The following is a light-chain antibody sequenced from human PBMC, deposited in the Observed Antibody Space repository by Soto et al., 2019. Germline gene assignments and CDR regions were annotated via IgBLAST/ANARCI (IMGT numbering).Light chain of an antibody. V-gene: IGKV3-20*01. CDR1: QNIGSSY. CDR3: QQYGGSPRT. J-gene: IGKJ2*01. Sequence: DIVLTQSPGTLSLSPGERATLSGRSSQNIGSSYLAWYRQKPRQDPRLLIFGASNRATGSPDRFSGSGSGTDFTLTSSRLEPEDFAVYYCQQYGGSPRTFGQGTKLEIK. CDR2: GAS.